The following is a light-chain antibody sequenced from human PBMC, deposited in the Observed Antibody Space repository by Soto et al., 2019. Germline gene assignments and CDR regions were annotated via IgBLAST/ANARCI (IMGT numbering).Light chain of an antibody. CDR3: HQLNSHPSLT. V-gene: IGKV1-9*01. Sequence: IQLTQSPSSLSASVGDRVTIACRASQGIGSFLSWYQLKPGKAPKLLIYAASTLQNGVPSRFSGSGSGTDFTLTISSLQPEDFATYYCHQLNSHPSLTFGGGTKVEIK. CDR1: QGIGSF. J-gene: IGKJ4*02. CDR2: AAS.